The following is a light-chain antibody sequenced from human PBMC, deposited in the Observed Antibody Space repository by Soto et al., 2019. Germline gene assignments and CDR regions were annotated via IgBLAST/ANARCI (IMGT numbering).Light chain of an antibody. CDR1: SSNIGAGYD. J-gene: IGLJ3*02. CDR3: QPHDSSLNSWV. Sequence: QSVLTQPPSMSGAPGQRVTISCTGSSSNIGAGYDVHWYQLLPGTAPKLLIYGNTNRPSGVPDRFSGSKSCTSASLAITGLRAEDEADYYCQPHDSSLNSWVFGGGTKLTVL. V-gene: IGLV1-40*01. CDR2: GNT.